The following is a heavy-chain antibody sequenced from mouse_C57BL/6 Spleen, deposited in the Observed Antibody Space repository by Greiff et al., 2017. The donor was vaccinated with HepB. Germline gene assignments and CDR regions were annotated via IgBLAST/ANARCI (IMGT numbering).Heavy chain of an antibody. CDR1: GFTFSSYA. CDR2: ISDGGSYT. D-gene: IGHD2-2*01. Sequence: EVQLMESGGGLVKPGGSLKLSCAASGFTFSSYAMSWVRQTPEKRLEWVATISDGGSYTYYPDNVKGRFTISRDNAKNNLYLQMSHLKSEDTAMYYCARAYGYDPHFDYWGQGTTLTVSS. V-gene: IGHV5-4*01. CDR3: ARAYGYDPHFDY. J-gene: IGHJ2*01.